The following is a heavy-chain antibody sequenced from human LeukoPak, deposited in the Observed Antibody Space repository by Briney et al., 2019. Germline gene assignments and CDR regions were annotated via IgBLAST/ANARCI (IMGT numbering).Heavy chain of an antibody. CDR3: ARRYYELIYYYYGMDV. D-gene: IGHD3-22*01. J-gene: IGHJ6*04. CDR2: INHSGST. Sequence: SETLSLTCAVYGGSFSGYYWSWIRQPPGKGLEWIGEINHSGSTNYNPSLKSRVTISVDTSKSQFSLKLSSVTAADTAVYYCARRYYELIYYYYGMDVWGKGTTVTVSS. CDR1: GGSFSGYY. V-gene: IGHV4-34*01.